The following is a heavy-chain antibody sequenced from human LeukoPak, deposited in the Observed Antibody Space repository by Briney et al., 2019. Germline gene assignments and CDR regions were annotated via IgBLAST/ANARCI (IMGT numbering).Heavy chain of an antibody. V-gene: IGHV3-30*02. J-gene: IGHJ4*02. CDR3: AKDLRGRYCSGGSCYSGIDY. CDR1: GFTFSSYG. D-gene: IGHD2-15*01. CDR2: VRYDGSNK. Sequence: GGSLRLSCAASGFTFSSYGMHWVRQAPGKGLEWVAFVRYDGSNKYYADSVKGRFTISRDNSKNTLYLQMNSLRAEDTAVYYCAKDLRGRYCSGGSCYSGIDYWGQGTLVTVSS.